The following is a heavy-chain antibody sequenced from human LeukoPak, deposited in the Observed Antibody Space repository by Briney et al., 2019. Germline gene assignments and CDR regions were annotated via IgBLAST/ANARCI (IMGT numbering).Heavy chain of an antibody. Sequence: SETLSLTCAVCGGSFSGYYWSWIRQPPGKGLEWIGETNHSGSTNYNPSLKSRVTISVDTSKNQFSLKLSSVTAADTAVYYCARRPKYYYGSGSYFANWFDPWGQGTLVTVSS. D-gene: IGHD3-10*01. CDR2: TNHSGST. V-gene: IGHV4-34*01. CDR1: GGSFSGYY. CDR3: ARRPKYYYGSGSYFANWFDP. J-gene: IGHJ5*02.